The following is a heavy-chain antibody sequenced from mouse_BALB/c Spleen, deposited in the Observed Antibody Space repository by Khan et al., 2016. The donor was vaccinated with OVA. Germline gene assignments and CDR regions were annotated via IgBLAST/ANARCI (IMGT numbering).Heavy chain of an antibody. J-gene: IGHJ4*01. Sequence: MQLQESGAELVRPGSSVKISCKASGYAFSSYWMNWVKQRPGQGLEWIGQIYPGDGDTNYNGKFKGKATLTADKSSSTAYMQLSSLTSEDSAVYFCARSGYYGSSSYAMDYWGQGTSVTVSS. CDR3: ARSGYYGSSSYAMDY. CDR2: IYPGDGDT. V-gene: IGHV1-80*01. CDR1: GYAFSSYW. D-gene: IGHD1-1*01.